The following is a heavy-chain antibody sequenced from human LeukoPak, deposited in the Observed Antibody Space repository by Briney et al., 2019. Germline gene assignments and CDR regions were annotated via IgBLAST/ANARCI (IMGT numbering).Heavy chain of an antibody. CDR1: GGSFSGYY. Sequence: SETLSLTCAVYGGSFSGYYWSWIRQPPGKGLEWIGEINHSGSANYNPSLKSRVTISVDTSKNQFSLKLSSVTAADTAVYYCARPSAGSSWYRGGFDPWGQGTLVTVSS. CDR3: ARPSAGSSWYRGGFDP. CDR2: INHSGSA. D-gene: IGHD6-13*01. V-gene: IGHV4-34*01. J-gene: IGHJ5*02.